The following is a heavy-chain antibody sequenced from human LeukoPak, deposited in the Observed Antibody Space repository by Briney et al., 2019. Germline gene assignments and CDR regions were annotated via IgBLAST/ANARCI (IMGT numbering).Heavy chain of an antibody. J-gene: IGHJ4*02. V-gene: IGHV3-53*04. CDR2: IYIAGTT. D-gene: IGHD3-22*01. CDR1: GFTVTNNY. Sequence: GGSLRLSCAASGFTVTNNYMSWVRQAPGKGLEWVSVIYIAGTTYYADSVKGRFTISRQNPENTLFLQMTSLRPEDTAVYYCARVLGYDSSGYYRGYFDYWGQGTLVTVSS. CDR3: ARVLGYDSSGYYRGYFDY.